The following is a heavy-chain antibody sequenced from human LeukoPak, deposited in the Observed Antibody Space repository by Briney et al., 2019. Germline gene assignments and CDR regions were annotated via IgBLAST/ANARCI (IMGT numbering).Heavy chain of an antibody. D-gene: IGHD3-9*01. J-gene: IGHJ6*02. Sequence: GESLKISCKGSGYSFTSYWIGWVRQMRGKGLEWMGIIYPGDSDTRYSPSFQGQVTISADKSISTAYLQWSSLKASDTAMYYCARLNYDILTGYDYGMDVWGQGTTVTVSS. CDR1: GYSFTSYW. V-gene: IGHV5-51*01. CDR2: IYPGDSDT. CDR3: ARLNYDILTGYDYGMDV.